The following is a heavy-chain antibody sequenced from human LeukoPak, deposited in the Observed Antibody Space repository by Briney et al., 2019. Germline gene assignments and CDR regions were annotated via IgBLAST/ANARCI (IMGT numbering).Heavy chain of an antibody. CDR3: ARDLALGFGSFPIRGMDV. Sequence: GGSLRLSCAASGFTFSSYWMHWVRQAPGKGLVWVSRINSDGSSTSYADSVKGRCTISRDNAKNTLYLQMNSLRAEDTAVYYCARDLALGFGSFPIRGMDVWGQGTTVTVSS. CDR1: GFTFSSYW. CDR2: INSDGSST. D-gene: IGHD3-10*01. V-gene: IGHV3-74*01. J-gene: IGHJ6*02.